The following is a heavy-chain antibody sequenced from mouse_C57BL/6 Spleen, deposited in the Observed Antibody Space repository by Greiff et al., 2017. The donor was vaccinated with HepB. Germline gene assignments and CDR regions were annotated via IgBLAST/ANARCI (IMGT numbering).Heavy chain of an antibody. CDR1: GFTFSDYY. J-gene: IGHJ4*01. CDR3: ARYYYGSSYVYYAMDY. CDR2: INYDGSST. V-gene: IGHV5-16*01. D-gene: IGHD1-1*01. Sequence: DVMLVESEGGLVQPGSSMKLSCTASGFTFSDYYMAWVRQVPEKGLEWVANINYDGSSTYYLDSLKSRFIISRDNAKNILYLQMSSLKSEDTATYYCARYYYGSSYVYYAMDYWGQGTSVTVSS.